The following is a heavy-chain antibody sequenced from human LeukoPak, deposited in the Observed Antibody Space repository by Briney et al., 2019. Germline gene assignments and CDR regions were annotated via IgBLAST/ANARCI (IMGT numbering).Heavy chain of an antibody. Sequence: GASVKVSCKASGYTFTSYGISWVRHAPGPGHELMGWISAYNGNTNYAQKLQGRVTMTTDTSTSTAYMELRSLRSDDTAVYYCARGSSEVWFGEVFDYWGQGTLVTVSS. CDR1: GYTFTSYG. J-gene: IGHJ4*02. D-gene: IGHD3-10*01. V-gene: IGHV1-18*04. CDR3: ARGSSEVWFGEVFDY. CDR2: ISAYNGNT.